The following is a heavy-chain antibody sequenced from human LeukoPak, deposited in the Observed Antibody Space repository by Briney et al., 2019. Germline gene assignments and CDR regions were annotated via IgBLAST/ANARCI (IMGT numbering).Heavy chain of an antibody. J-gene: IGHJ5*02. CDR1: GGSISSYY. Sequence: SETLSLTCTVSGGSISSYYWSWIRQPPGKGLEWIGYIYYSGSTNYNPSLKSRVTISVDTSKNQFSLKLSSVTAADTAVYYCARHYGSGSGLVWFDPWGQGTLVTVSS. CDR3: ARHYGSGSGLVWFDP. CDR2: IYYSGST. V-gene: IGHV4-59*01. D-gene: IGHD3-10*01.